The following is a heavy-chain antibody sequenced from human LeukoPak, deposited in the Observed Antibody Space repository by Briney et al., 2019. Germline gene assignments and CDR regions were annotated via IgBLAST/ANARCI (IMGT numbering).Heavy chain of an antibody. J-gene: IGHJ4*02. V-gene: IGHV4-61*02. CDR3: ARAGGDLDY. CDR2: IYTSGST. D-gene: IGHD2-21*02. Sequence: SETLSLTCTVSGGSISSGSYYWSWIRQPAGKGLEWIGRIYTSGSTNYNPSLKSRVTISVDTSKNQFSLKLSSVTAADTAVYYCARAGGDLDYWGQGTLVTVSS. CDR1: GGSISSGSYY.